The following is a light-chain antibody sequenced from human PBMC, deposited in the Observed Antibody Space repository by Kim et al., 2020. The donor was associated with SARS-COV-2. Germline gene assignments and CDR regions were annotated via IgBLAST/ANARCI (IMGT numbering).Light chain of an antibody. Sequence: DIQMTQSPSSLSASVGDRVTITCRASQGIRNGLGWFQQKPGTAPKRLIYKTSSLQSGVPSRFSGSGSGTEFTLTITSLQPEDFATYYGIQHNRYPSTFGQGTRLEIK. CDR1: QGIRNG. CDR2: KTS. V-gene: IGKV1-17*01. J-gene: IGKJ5*01. CDR3: IQHNRYPST.